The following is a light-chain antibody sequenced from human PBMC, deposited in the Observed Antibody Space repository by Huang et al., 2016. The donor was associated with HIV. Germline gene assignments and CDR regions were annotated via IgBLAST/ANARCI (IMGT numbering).Light chain of an antibody. J-gene: IGKJ1*01. V-gene: IGKV2D-29*02. CDR2: EVS. Sequence: DIVMTQTPLSLSVTPGQPASMSCNSSQRLLYGDRKPCLYWFHQKPGQSPHRLIYEVSKRLSGVPDRFSGSGSGTDFTLRISRVEAEDVGIYYCMQSKQFPLTFGQGTKVEIK. CDR3: MQSKQFPLT. CDR1: QRLLYGDRKPC.